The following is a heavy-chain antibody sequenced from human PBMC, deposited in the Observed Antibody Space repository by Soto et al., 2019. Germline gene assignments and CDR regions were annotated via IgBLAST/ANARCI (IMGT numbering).Heavy chain of an antibody. V-gene: IGHV3-74*01. J-gene: IGHJ4*02. CDR3: VSDIHGAY. CDR2: IDHDGLT. Sequence: EVQLVESGGGLVQPGGSLRLSGAGSGFTFSNYWMHWVRQAPGKGLEWVSRIDHDGLTYYADSVSGIFTISRDNAENPLYLQMNSLTPEEMAVYYIVSDIHGAYWGQGTLVTVSA. D-gene: IGHD4-17*01. CDR1: GFTFSNYW.